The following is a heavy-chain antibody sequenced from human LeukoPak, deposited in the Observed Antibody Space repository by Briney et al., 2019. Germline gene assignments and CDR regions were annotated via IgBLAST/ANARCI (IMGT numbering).Heavy chain of an antibody. J-gene: IGHJ4*02. D-gene: IGHD2-2*01. Sequence: GGSLRLSCAASGFPFRNYAMIWVRQTPGKGLEWVSAISGSGGSTYYADSMKGRFTISRDNSKNTLYLQMNSLRAEDTAVYYCAKDLWALVSVPAAPWGYWGQGTLVTVSS. CDR3: AKDLWALVSVPAAPWGY. CDR2: ISGSGGST. CDR1: GFPFRNYA. V-gene: IGHV3-23*01.